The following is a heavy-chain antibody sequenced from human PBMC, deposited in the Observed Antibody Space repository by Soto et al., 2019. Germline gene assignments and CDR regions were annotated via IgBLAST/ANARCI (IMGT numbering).Heavy chain of an antibody. CDR3: ARGYSGNYGRFDP. D-gene: IGHD1-26*01. J-gene: IGHJ5*02. Sequence: PGGSLRLSCVASGLAINTHWMHWVRQAPGKGLVWVSRIYNGGTTTNYADSVKGRFSISRDNAKNTVYLQMNSLSTEDTAIYYCARGYSGNYGRFDPWGLGTLVTVSS. CDR1: GLAINTHW. CDR2: IYNGGTTT. V-gene: IGHV3-74*01.